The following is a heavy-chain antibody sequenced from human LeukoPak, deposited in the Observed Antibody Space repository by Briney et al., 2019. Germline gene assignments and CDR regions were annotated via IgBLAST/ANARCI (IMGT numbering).Heavy chain of an antibody. V-gene: IGHV6-1*01. CDR2: TYYRSKWYN. CDR3: ARSVGTVVVPAAMTYGMDV. J-gene: IGHJ6*02. D-gene: IGHD2-2*01. CDR1: GDSVSSNGVA. Sequence: SQTLSLTCAISGDSVSSNGVAWNWIRQSPSRGLEWLGRTYYRSKWYNDYAVSVKIRITINPDTSKNQFSLQLNSVTPEDTAVYYCARSVGTVVVPAAMTYGMDVWGQGTTVTVSS.